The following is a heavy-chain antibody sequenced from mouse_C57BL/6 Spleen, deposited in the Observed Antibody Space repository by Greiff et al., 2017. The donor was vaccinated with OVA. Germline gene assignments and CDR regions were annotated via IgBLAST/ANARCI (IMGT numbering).Heavy chain of an antibody. Sequence: EVQLVESEGGLVQPGSSMKLSCTASGFTFSDYYMAWVRQVPEKGLEWVANINYDGSSTYYLDSLKSRFIISRDNAKNILYLQMSSLKSEDTATYYCAIEDYYGKGHLDYWGQGTTLTVSS. V-gene: IGHV5-16*01. CDR2: INYDGSST. CDR1: GFTFSDYY. CDR3: AIEDYYGKGHLDY. J-gene: IGHJ2*01. D-gene: IGHD1-1*01.